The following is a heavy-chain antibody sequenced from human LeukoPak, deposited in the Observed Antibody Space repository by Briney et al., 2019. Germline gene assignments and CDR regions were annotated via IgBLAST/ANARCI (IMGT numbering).Heavy chain of an antibody. CDR2: IIPIFGTA. Sequence: ASVKVSCKASGGTFSSYAISWVRQAPGQGLEWMGGIIPIFGTANYAQKFQGRVTITADESTSTAYMELSSLRSEDTAVYYCARDGHPYCSSTSCYLYNWFDPWSQGTLVTVSS. CDR3: ARDGHPYCSSTSCYLYNWFDP. D-gene: IGHD2-2*01. CDR1: GGTFSSYA. J-gene: IGHJ5*02. V-gene: IGHV1-69*13.